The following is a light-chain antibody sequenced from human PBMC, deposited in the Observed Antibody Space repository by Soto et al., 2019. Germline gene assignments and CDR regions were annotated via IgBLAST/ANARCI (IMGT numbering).Light chain of an antibody. Sequence: EIVMTQSPATLSVSPGERATLSCRASQSVSSNLAWYQQKPGQAPRLLIYGASTRATGIPARFSGSGSGTEFTLTISSLHSEYFAVYYCQQYRTFGQGTKVEI. CDR2: GAS. CDR3: QQYRT. CDR1: QSVSSN. J-gene: IGKJ1*01. V-gene: IGKV3-15*01.